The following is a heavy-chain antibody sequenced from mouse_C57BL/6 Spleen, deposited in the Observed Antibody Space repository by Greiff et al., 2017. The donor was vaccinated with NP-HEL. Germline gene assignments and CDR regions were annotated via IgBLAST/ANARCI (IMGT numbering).Heavy chain of an antibody. Sequence: QVQLQQPGAELVMPGASVKLSCKASGYTFTSYWMHWVKQRPGQGLEWIGEIDPSDSYTNYNQKFKGKSTLTVDKSSSTAYMQLSSLTSEDSAVYYCARKGYDEGFAYWGQGTLVTVSA. CDR2: IDPSDSYT. V-gene: IGHV1-69*01. D-gene: IGHD2-14*01. CDR1: GYTFTSYW. CDR3: ARKGYDEGFAY. J-gene: IGHJ3*01.